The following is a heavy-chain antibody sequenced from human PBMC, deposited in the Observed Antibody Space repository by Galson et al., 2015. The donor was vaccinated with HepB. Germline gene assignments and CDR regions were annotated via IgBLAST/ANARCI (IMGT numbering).Heavy chain of an antibody. CDR2: IWYDGSNK. J-gene: IGHJ6*02. V-gene: IGHV3-33*01. D-gene: IGHD3-3*01. CDR1: GFIFNNYG. CDR3: ARDRDYDFLSAFYAMDV. Sequence: SLRLSCAASGFIFNNYGMHWVRQAPGKGLEWVAVIWYDGSNKYYVDSVKGRFTISRDNSKNTLYSQMNSLRDEDTAVYYCARDRDYDFLSAFYAMDVWGQGTTVTVSS.